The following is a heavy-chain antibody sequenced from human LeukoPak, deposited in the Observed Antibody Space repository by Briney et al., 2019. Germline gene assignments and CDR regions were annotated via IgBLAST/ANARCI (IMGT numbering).Heavy chain of an antibody. CDR2: IYYSGST. D-gene: IGHD6-6*01. Sequence: KPSEALSLTCTVSGGSISSYYWSWIRQPPGKGLEWIGYIYYSGSTNYNPSLKSRVTISVDTSKNQFSLKLSSVTAADTAVYYCARHEERYSSSPPFDYWGQGTLVTVSS. J-gene: IGHJ4*02. CDR3: ARHEERYSSSPPFDY. CDR1: GGSISSYY. V-gene: IGHV4-59*08.